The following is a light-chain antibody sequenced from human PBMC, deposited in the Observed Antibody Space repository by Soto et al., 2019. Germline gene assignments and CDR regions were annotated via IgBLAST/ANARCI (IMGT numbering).Light chain of an antibody. CDR2: DTS. V-gene: IGKV3-11*01. CDR3: YPWM. CDR1: QSVSGS. J-gene: IGKJ1*01. Sequence: VGLKKSPATLSLSQRDRATLSCRASQSVSGSLAWYRHHPGQAPRLVIYDTSKRATGIPARFSGSGSGTHFTLTISSLEPEDFGVYYRYPWMFGQGSKVDIK.